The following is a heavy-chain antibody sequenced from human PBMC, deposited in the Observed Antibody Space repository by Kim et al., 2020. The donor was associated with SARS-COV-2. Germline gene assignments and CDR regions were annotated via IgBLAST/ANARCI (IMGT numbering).Heavy chain of an antibody. CDR2: INPSGGST. Sequence: ASVKVSCKASGYTFTTSYIHWVRQAPGQGLEWMGIINPSGGSTNYAQKFQGRVTMTRDTSTSTVYMELSSLRYEDSAVYYCARDFSVHLLFEVDYWGQGTLVTVSS. CDR1: GYTFTTSY. V-gene: IGHV1-46*01. D-gene: IGHD1-1*01. J-gene: IGHJ4*02. CDR3: ARDFSVHLLFEVDY.